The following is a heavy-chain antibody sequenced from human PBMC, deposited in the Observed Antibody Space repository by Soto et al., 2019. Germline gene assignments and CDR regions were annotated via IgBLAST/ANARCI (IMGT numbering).Heavy chain of an antibody. J-gene: IGHJ5*02. CDR2: IYYSGST. V-gene: IGHV4-39*01. CDR1: GGSISSSSYY. CDR3: LILNKEWLVGKRTVSNWFDP. Sequence: PSETLSLTCTVSGGSISSSSYYWGWIRQPPGKGLEWIGSIYYSGSTYYNTSLKSRVTISVDTSKNQFSLKPSSVTAADTAVYYFLILNKEWLVGKRTVSNWFDPWGQGTLVTVSS. D-gene: IGHD6-19*01.